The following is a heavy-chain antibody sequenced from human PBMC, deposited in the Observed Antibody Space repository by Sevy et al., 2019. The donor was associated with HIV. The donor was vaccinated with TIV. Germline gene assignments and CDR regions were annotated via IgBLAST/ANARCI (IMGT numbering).Heavy chain of an antibody. J-gene: IGHJ6*02. CDR2: ISPNTGDT. D-gene: IGHD1-26*01. Sequence: ASVKVSCKASGYSFTGYYIHWVRQAPGQRLEWMGWISPNTGDTNYAQKFQGRVTMTRDTPINTAFMKLSRLRSDDTAIYYCARDWSRVGVGPTFYGMDVWGQGTTVTVSS. CDR1: GYSFTGYY. CDR3: ARDWSRVGVGPTFYGMDV. V-gene: IGHV1-2*02.